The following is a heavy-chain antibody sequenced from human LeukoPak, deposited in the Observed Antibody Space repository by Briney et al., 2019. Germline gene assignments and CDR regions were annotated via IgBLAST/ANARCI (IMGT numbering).Heavy chain of an antibody. CDR1: GYTFTSYG. Sequence: ASVKVSCKASGYTFTSYGISGVRQAPGQGLEWMGWISAYNGNTNYAQKLQGRVTMTTDTSTSTAYIELRSLRSDETAVYYCARVKRDYVWGSYPEDYWGQGTLVTVSS. J-gene: IGHJ4*02. V-gene: IGHV1-18*01. CDR3: ARVKRDYVWGSYPEDY. CDR2: ISAYNGNT. D-gene: IGHD3-16*02.